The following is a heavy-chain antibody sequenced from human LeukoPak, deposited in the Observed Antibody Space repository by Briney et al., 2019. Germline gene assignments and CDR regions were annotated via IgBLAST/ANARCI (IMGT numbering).Heavy chain of an antibody. V-gene: IGHV3-53*01. D-gene: IGHD4-17*01. J-gene: IGHJ4*02. Sequence: GGSLRLSCAASGFTVSTNYMSWVRQIPGKGLGWVSVFYNGGRAFYADSVNGRFTISRDTSRNTLYLQMNNLRAEDTAVYYCPTHYVDYSLEYWGEGPLVTVYS. CDR1: GFTVSTNY. CDR2: FYNGGRA. CDR3: PTHYVDYSLEY.